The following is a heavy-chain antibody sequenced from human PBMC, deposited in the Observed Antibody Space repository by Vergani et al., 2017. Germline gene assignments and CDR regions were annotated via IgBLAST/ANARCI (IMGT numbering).Heavy chain of an antibody. CDR3: AKGGTITIFGSVDYY. CDR2: ISGSGGFT. D-gene: IGHD3-3*01. J-gene: IGHJ4*02. CDR1: GFTFTNFA. V-gene: IGHV3-23*01. Sequence: EVQLLESGGNLVQPGGSLRLSCAASGFTFTNFAMTWVRQAPGEGLEWVSGISGSGGFTYYADSVKGRFTISRDNSKNTMFLQMNKLRAEDTAVYYCAKGGTITIFGSVDYYWGQGTLVTVSS.